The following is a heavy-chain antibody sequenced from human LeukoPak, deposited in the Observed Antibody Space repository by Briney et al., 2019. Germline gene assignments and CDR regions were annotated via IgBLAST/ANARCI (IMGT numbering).Heavy chain of an antibody. Sequence: PGGSLRLTCAASGFTFSSYWMHWVRHAPGKGLVWVSRINSDGSSTSYADSVKGRFTISRDNAKNTLYLQMNSLRAEDTAVYYCARDLFTAVNRYWYFDLWGRGTLVTVSS. CDR1: GFTFSSYW. J-gene: IGHJ2*01. V-gene: IGHV3-74*01. D-gene: IGHD5-18*01. CDR2: INSDGSST. CDR3: ARDLFTAVNRYWYFDL.